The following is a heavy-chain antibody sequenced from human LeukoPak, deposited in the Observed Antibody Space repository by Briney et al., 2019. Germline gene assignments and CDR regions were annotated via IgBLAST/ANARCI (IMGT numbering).Heavy chain of an antibody. CDR1: GFTFSSYN. J-gene: IGHJ5*01. Sequence: GGSLRLSCVASGFTFSSYNMNWVRQAPGKGLEWVSSISSSGSYIYYADSVKGRFTISRDSAKSSLYLQMNSLRAEDTAMCYCARVWVFSYDSWGQGTLVTVSS. V-gene: IGHV3-21*01. CDR2: ISSSGSYI. D-gene: IGHD5-18*01. CDR3: ARVWVFSYDS.